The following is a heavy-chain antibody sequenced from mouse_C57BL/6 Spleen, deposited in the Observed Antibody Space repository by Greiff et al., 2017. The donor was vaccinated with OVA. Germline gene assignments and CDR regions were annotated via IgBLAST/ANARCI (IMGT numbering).Heavy chain of an antibody. Sequence: VQLQQPGAELVKPGASVKLSCKASGYTFTDYNMDWVKQSHGKSLEWIGDINPNNGGTIYNQKFKGKATLTVDKSSSTAYMELRSLTSEDTAVYYCARRYYHYYAMDYWGQGTSVTVSS. D-gene: IGHD1-1*01. CDR3: ARRYYHYYAMDY. CDR2: INPNNGGT. J-gene: IGHJ4*01. V-gene: IGHV1-18*01. CDR1: GYTFTDYN.